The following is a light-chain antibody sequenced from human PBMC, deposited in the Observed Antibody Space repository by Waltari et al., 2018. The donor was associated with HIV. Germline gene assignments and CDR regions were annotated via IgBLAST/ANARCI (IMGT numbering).Light chain of an antibody. CDR1: QGIGND. J-gene: IGKJ3*01. CDR3: LQDGSFPLT. CDR2: AAS. V-gene: IGKV1-6*01. Sequence: AIQMTQSPSSLSASVGDRVTITCRASQGIGNDLGWYQQKSGRAPKVLIYAASNLQSGVPSRFSGSRSGTDVTLTISSLQPEDSATYYCLQDGSFPLTFGPGTKVDV.